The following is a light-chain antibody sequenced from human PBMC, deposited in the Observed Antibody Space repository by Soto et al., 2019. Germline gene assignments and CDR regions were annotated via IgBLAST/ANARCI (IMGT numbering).Light chain of an antibody. V-gene: IGKV3-15*01. CDR1: QSVSSN. J-gene: IGKJ1*01. CDR2: GAS. Sequence: EIVMTQSPATLSVSPGERATLSCRASQSVSSNLAWYQQKPGQAPRLLIYGASTRATGIPARFSGSGSGTEFTLTISSLQSEDFAVYYCQHYGYPQWTFGQGTKVEI. CDR3: QHYGYPQWT.